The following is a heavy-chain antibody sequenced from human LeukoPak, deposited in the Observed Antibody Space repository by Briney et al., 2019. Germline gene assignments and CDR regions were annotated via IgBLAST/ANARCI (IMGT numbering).Heavy chain of an antibody. V-gene: IGHV3-23*01. CDR3: ARGGHWGSGHSFDAFDI. D-gene: IGHD6-19*01. J-gene: IGHJ3*02. CDR2: FRGSGGNT. CDR1: GFTLNINC. Sequence: GGSLRLSCAAAGFTLNINCMRWVRQAPGKGLEWVSTFRGSGGNTYYADSVKGRFTNSRDSSKNTLYLQMNSLRAEDTAIYYCARGGHWGSGHSFDAFDIWGQGTMVTVSS.